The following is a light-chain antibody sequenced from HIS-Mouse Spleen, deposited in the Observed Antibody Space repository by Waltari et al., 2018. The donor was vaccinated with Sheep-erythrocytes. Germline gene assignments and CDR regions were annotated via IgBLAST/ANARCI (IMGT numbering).Light chain of an antibody. CDR3: QQYDNLPLT. J-gene: IGKJ4*01. Sequence: DIQMTQSPSSLSASVGDRATITCQGSQDIRKYFNWYQQKPGKAPKLLNYDASNLETGVPSRFSGSGSGTDFTFTISSLQPEDIATYYCQQYDNLPLTFGGGTKVGIK. V-gene: IGKV1-33*01. CDR2: DAS. CDR1: QDIRKY.